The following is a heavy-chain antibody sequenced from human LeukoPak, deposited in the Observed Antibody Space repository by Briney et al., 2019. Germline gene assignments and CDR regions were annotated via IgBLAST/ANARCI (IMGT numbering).Heavy chain of an antibody. D-gene: IGHD4-17*01. CDR2: IDPDGKPK. Sequence: GGSLRLSCVASGFTFSVSWMTWVRQAPGGGREWVGNIDPDGKPKNNVDSVKGRFTFSRDNARSSLYLQMNNLRGEDTGVYYCARDPAYGALDYWGQGTLVTVSS. CDR1: GFTFSVSW. CDR3: ARDPAYGALDY. V-gene: IGHV3-7*01. J-gene: IGHJ4*02.